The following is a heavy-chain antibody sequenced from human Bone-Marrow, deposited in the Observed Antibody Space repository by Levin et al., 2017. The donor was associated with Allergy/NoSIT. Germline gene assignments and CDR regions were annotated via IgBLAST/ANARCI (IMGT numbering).Heavy chain of an antibody. J-gene: IGHJ3*02. CDR1: GGSINSGGYV. CDR3: ARGAGLDKDAFDI. Sequence: PSETLSLTCTVSGGSINSGGYVWTWIRQHPGKGLEWIGYIYYSGTAYYNPSLKSRVAISVDTSKSQFSLKLNSVTAADTAVYYCARGAGLDKDAFDIWGQGTMVTVSS. D-gene: IGHD3/OR15-3a*01. V-gene: IGHV4-31*03. CDR2: IYYSGTA.